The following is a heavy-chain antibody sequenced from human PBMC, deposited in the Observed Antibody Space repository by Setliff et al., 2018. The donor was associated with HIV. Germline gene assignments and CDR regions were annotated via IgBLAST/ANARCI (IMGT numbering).Heavy chain of an antibody. J-gene: IGHJ6*03. CDR2: IYTSGST. D-gene: IGHD2-2*01. CDR3: ARTSKDIVEVSDANHYHHMDV. Sequence: SETLPLTCTVSGGSISDYSWSWIRQPAGKGLEWIGGIYTSGSTNYNPSLRSGVTMSVDTSKNQFSLKLSSVTAADTAIYYCARTSKDIVEVSDANHYHHMDVWGRGTTVTVSS. CDR1: GGSISDYS. V-gene: IGHV4-4*07.